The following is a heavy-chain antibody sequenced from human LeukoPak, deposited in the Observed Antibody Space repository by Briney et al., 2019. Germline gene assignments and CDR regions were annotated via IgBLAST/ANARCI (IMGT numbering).Heavy chain of an antibody. CDR3: ARLYDYVWGSFLDY. D-gene: IGHD3-16*01. CDR2: ISSNGGST. Sequence: GGSLRLSCAASGFTFSSYAMHWVRQAPGKGLEYVSAISSNGGSTYYANSVKGRFTISRDNSKNRLYLQMGSLRAEAMAVYYCARLYDYVWGSFLDYWGQGTLVTVSS. V-gene: IGHV3-64*01. J-gene: IGHJ4*02. CDR1: GFTFSSYA.